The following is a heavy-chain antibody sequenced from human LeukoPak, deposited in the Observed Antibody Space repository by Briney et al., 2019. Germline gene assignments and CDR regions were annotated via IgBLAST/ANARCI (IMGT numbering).Heavy chain of an antibody. Sequence: ASVKVSCKASGYTFTSYDINWVRQATGQGLEWMGWMNPNSGNTGYAQKFQGRVTMTRNTSISTAFMELSSLRSEDTADYYCARSPSKTTNWFDPWGQGTLVTVSS. CDR2: MNPNSGNT. V-gene: IGHV1-8*02. D-gene: IGHD4-17*01. CDR3: ARSPSKTTNWFDP. J-gene: IGHJ5*02. CDR1: GYTFTSYD.